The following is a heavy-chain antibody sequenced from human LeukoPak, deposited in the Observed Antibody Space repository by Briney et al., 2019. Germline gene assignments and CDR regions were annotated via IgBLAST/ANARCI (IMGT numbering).Heavy chain of an antibody. CDR1: GGSVSSHRYY. Sequence: SETVSLTCTVSGGSVSSHRYYWGWLRQPPGKGLEWIGSVYYSGSTYYDPSLKSRVVISVDTSKNQFSLKLSSVTAADTAVYYCAREGDSNSVGWFDPWGQGTLVTVSS. D-gene: IGHD6-13*01. J-gene: IGHJ5*02. V-gene: IGHV4-39*02. CDR2: VYYSGST. CDR3: AREGDSNSVGWFDP.